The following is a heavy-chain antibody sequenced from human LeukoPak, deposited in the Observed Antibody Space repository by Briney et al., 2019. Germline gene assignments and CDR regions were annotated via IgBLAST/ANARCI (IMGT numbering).Heavy chain of an antibody. CDR2: IYYSGST. J-gene: IGHJ6*03. CDR3: ARAGVGATYYYYYMDV. Sequence: SEPLSLPCTVSGGSISSSSYYWGWIRQPPGKGLEWIGSIYYSGSTYYNPSLKSRVTISVDTSKNQFSLKLSSVTAADTAVYYCARAGVGATYYYYYMDVWGKGTTVTVSS. V-gene: IGHV4-39*07. D-gene: IGHD1-26*01. CDR1: GGSISSSSYY.